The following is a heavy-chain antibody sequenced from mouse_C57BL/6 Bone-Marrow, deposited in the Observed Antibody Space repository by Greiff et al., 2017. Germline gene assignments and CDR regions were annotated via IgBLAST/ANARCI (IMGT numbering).Heavy chain of an antibody. Sequence: QVQLKQPGAELVKPGASVKLSCKASGYTFTSYWMHWVKQRPGQGLEWIGMIHPNSGSTNYNEKFKSKATLTVDKSSSTAYMQLSSLTSEDSAVXYCARSSYVGYFDVWGTGTTVTVSS. J-gene: IGHJ1*03. CDR3: ARSSYVGYFDV. CDR1: GYTFTSYW. D-gene: IGHD1-1*01. CDR2: IHPNSGST. V-gene: IGHV1-64*01.